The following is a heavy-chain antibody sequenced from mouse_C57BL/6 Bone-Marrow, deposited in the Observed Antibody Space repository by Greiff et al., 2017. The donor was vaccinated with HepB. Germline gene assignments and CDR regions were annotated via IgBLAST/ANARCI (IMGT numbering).Heavy chain of an antibody. CDR2: ISGGGGNT. CDR1: GFTFSSYT. Sequence: EVQVVESGGGLVKPGGSLKLSCAASGFTFSSYTMSWVRQTPEKRLEWVATISGGGGNTYYPDSVKGRFTISRDNAKNTLYLQMSSLRSEDTALYYCARHYYGNPRGQGTLVTVSA. V-gene: IGHV5-9*01. CDR3: ARHYYGNP. D-gene: IGHD2-1*01. J-gene: IGHJ3*01.